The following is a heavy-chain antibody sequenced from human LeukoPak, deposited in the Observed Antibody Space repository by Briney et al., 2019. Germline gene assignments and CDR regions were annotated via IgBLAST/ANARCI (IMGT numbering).Heavy chain of an antibody. V-gene: IGHV3-21*01. CDR1: GFTFSSYS. Sequence: GGSLRLSCAASGFTFSSYSMNWVRQAPGKGLEWVSSISSSSSYIYYADSVKGRFTISRDNAKNSLYLQMNSLRAEDTAVYYCARGVGYCSSTSCRYNWFDPWGQGTLVTVSS. D-gene: IGHD2-2*01. CDR3: ARGVGYCSSTSCRYNWFDP. J-gene: IGHJ5*02. CDR2: ISSSSSYI.